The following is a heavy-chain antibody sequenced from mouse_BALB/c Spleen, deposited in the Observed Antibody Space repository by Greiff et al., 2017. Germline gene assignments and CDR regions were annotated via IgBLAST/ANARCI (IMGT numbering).Heavy chain of an antibody. J-gene: IGHJ3*01. Sequence: EVQLVESGGGLVQPGGSLSLSCAISGFTFTDYYFSWFRRPLGKALVWLGFFRNKDNGYTTEYSASVKGRFTISRDNSQSILYLQMNTLRAEDSATYYCARDSYDYDSWFAYWGQGTLVTVSA. D-gene: IGHD2-4*01. CDR2: FRNKDNGYTT. CDR3: ARDSYDYDSWFAY. CDR1: GFTFTDYY. V-gene: IGHV7-3*02.